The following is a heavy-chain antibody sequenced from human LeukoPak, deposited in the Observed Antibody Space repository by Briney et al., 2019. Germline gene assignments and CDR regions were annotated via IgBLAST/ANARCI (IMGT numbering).Heavy chain of an antibody. CDR1: GFTFDDYG. Sequence: PGGSLRLSCAASGFTFDDYGMSWVRQAPGKGLEWVSGINWNGGSTGYADSVKGRFTISRDNAKNSLYLQMNSLRAEDTALYYCARGYYYGSGSYYSQFSQFDYWGQGTLVTVSS. J-gene: IGHJ4*02. V-gene: IGHV3-20*04. D-gene: IGHD3-10*01. CDR2: INWNGGST. CDR3: ARGYYYGSGSYYSQFSQFDY.